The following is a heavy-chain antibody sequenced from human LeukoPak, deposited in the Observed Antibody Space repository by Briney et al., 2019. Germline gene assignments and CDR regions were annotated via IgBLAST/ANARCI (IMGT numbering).Heavy chain of an antibody. CDR2: ISGSGGST. V-gene: IGHV3-23*01. D-gene: IGHD3-22*01. CDR3: ATTGIKTYYYDSSGYPSPYFDY. CDR1: GFTFSSYA. J-gene: IGHJ4*02. Sequence: GGSLRLSCAASGFTFSSYAMSWVRQAPGKGLEWVSAISGSGGSTYYADSVKGRFTISRDNSKNTLYLQMSSLRAEDTAVYYCATTGIKTYYYDSSGYPSPYFDYWGQGTLVTVSS.